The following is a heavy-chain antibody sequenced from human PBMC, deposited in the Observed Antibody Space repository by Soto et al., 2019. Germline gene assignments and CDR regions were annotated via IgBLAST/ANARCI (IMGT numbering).Heavy chain of an antibody. CDR1: GYSFTSYW. V-gene: IGHV5-51*01. CDR3: ARHGTAAAGTDYFHH. D-gene: IGHD6-13*01. J-gene: IGHJ1*01. Sequence: PGESLKISCKGSGYSFTSYWIGWVRQMPGKGLEWMGIIYPGDSDTRYSPSFQGQVTISADKSISTAYLQWSSLKASDTAMYYCARHGTAAAGTDYFHHWGQGALVTGSS. CDR2: IYPGDSDT.